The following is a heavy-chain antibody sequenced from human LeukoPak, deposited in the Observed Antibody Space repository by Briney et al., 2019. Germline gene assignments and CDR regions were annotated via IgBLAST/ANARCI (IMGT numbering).Heavy chain of an antibody. CDR1: GFTVSTKY. CDR3: TSYYLEWLFGWAFDI. Sequence: GGSLRLSCAASGFTVSTKYMSWVRQAPGKGLEWVSLIYSDGSTYYADSVKGRITISRDNSKNTLYLQMNSLRAEDTAVYYCTSYYLEWLFGWAFDIWGQGTMVTVFS. CDR2: IYSDGST. V-gene: IGHV3-66*02. J-gene: IGHJ3*02. D-gene: IGHD3-3*01.